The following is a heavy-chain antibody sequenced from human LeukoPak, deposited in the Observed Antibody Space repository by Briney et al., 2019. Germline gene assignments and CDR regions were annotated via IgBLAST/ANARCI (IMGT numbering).Heavy chain of an antibody. CDR2: ISSSSSYI. CDR3: AKALTWELRSAFDI. J-gene: IGHJ3*02. CDR1: GFTFSSYS. V-gene: IGHV3-21*04. D-gene: IGHD1-26*01. Sequence: GGSLRLSCAASGFTFSSYSMNWVRQAPGKGLGWVSSISSSSSYIYYADSVKGRFTISIDSSKNTLYLQMNSLRAEDTAVYYCAKALTWELRSAFDIWGQGTMVTVSS.